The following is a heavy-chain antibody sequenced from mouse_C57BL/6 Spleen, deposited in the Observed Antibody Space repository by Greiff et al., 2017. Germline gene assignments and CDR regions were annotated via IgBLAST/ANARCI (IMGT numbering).Heavy chain of an antibody. CDR2: LDTSDSYT. J-gene: IGHJ1*03. CDR1: GYTFTSYW. Sequence: VQLQQPGAELVMPGASVKLSCKASGYTFTSYWMHWVKQRPGQGLEWIGELDTSDSYTNYNQKFKGKSTLTVDKSSSTAYMQLSSLTSEDSAVYYCACSYYYGSSRYFDVWGTGTTVTVSS. D-gene: IGHD1-1*01. CDR3: ACSYYYGSSRYFDV. V-gene: IGHV1-69*01.